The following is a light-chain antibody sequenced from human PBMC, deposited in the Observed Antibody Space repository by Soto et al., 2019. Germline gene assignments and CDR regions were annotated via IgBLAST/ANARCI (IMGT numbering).Light chain of an antibody. V-gene: IGKV3-20*01. CDR2: GAS. CDR1: QSVSSSY. J-gene: IGKJ2*01. CDR3: QHYGNLPPFT. Sequence: EIVLTQSPGTLSLSPGERATLSCRASQSVSSSYLAWYQQKPGQAPRLLIYGASSRATGIPDRFSGSASGTDFTLTISRLEPEDFAVYFCQHYGNLPPFTFGQGTKVEIK.